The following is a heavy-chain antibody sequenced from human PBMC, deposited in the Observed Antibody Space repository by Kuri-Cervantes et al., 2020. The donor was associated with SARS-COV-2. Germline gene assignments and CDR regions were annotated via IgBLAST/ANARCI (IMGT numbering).Heavy chain of an antibody. V-gene: IGHV3-48*01. J-gene: IGHJ5*02. Sequence: GESLKISCAASGFTFSSYSMNWVRQAPGKGLEWVSYISSSSSTIYYADSVKGRFTISRDNAKNSLYLQMNSLRAEDTAVYYCASGLPYHYDSSGYSWFDPWGQGTLVTVSS. CDR3: ASGLPYHYDSSGYSWFDP. CDR2: ISSSSSTI. D-gene: IGHD3-22*01. CDR1: GFTFSSYS.